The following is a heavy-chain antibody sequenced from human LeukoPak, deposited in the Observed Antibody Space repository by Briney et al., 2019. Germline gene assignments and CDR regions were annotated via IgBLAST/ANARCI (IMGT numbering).Heavy chain of an antibody. V-gene: IGHV3-73*01. J-gene: IGHJ6*02. CDR2: IRSKANSYAT. CDR1: GFTFSGSA. Sequence: PGGSLRFSCAASGFTFSGSAMHWVRQASGKGLEWVGRIRSKANSYATAYAASVKGRFTISRDDSKNTAYLQMNSLKTEDTAVYYCTTKGYYYGMDVWGQGTTVTVSS. CDR3: TTKGYYYGMDV.